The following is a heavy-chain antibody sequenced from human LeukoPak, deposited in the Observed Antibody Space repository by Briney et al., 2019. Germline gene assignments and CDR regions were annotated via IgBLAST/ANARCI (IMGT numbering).Heavy chain of an antibody. CDR1: GGSISGSSYY. CDR2: IYYSGST. V-gene: IGHV4-39*01. J-gene: IGHJ4*02. CDR3: ARQGSSSWYSSFDY. D-gene: IGHD6-13*01. Sequence: SETLSLTCTVSGGSISGSSYYWGWIRQPPGKGLEWIGSIYYSGSTYYNPSLKSRVTISVDTSKNQFSLKLSSVTAADTAVYYCARQGSSSWYSSFDYWGQGTLVTVSS.